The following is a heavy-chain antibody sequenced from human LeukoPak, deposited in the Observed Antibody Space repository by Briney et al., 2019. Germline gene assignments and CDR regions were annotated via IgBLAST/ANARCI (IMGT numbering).Heavy chain of an antibody. J-gene: IGHJ4*02. D-gene: IGHD6-25*01. V-gene: IGHV3-23*01. CDR2: ISSSGAST. CDR3: AKSLDRHSSGDNFDY. Sequence: PGGSLRLSCAASGFPFSSYAMSWVRQAPGKGLDWVSPISSSGASTYYADSVKGRFTISRDNSKHTLYLQMNGLRAEDTAVYFCAKSLDRHSSGDNFDYWGQGTLVTVSS. CDR1: GFPFSSYA.